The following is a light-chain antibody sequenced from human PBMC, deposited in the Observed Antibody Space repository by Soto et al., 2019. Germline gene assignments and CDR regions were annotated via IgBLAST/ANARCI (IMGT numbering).Light chain of an antibody. J-gene: IGLJ2*01. CDR3: SARDDSLSGVV. Sequence: QPVLTQPPSTSGTPGQRVTISCSGSSSNIGSNHVYWYQQFPGMAPKLLMYRSDQRPTGVPDRFSGSKSGTSASLAISGLRSADEADYYCSARDDSLSGVVFGGGTKLTVL. CDR1: SSNIGSNH. CDR2: RSD. V-gene: IGLV1-47*01.